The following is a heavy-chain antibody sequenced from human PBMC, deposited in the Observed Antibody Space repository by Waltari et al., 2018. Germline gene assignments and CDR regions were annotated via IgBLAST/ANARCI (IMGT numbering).Heavy chain of an antibody. V-gene: IGHV1-69*05. CDR2: IITPSFAAP. CDR3: ARGTYEFAWGASWDV. D-gene: IGHD3-16*01. Sequence: QVQLVQSGAGVRKPGSSVKVSCRASGGTFVSSSITWVRQAPGQGLEWMGGIITPSFAAPDYAQKFQGRLTITTDASTTTAYMELSSLTSEDTAVYYCARGTYEFAWGASWDVWGEGTTVTVSS. CDR1: GGTFVSSS. J-gene: IGHJ6*04.